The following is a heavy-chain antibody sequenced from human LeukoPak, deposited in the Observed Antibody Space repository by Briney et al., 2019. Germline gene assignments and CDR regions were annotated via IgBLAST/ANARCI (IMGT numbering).Heavy chain of an antibody. D-gene: IGHD6-19*01. CDR3: ARVVPFGSGWPDY. CDR1: GYTFTSSG. J-gene: IGHJ4*02. V-gene: IGHV1-18*01. Sequence: ASVRVSCKASGYTFTSSGIRWVRQAPGQGLEWMGWISAYNGNTNYAQKLQGRVTMTTDTSTSTAYMELRSLRSDETVVEYWARVVPFGSGWPDYWGEGTLVTVSS. CDR2: ISAYNGNT.